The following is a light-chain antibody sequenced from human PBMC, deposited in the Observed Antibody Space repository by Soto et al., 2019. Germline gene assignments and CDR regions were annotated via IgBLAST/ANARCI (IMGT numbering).Light chain of an antibody. CDR1: SSNIGNNY. J-gene: IGLJ1*01. Sequence: QSVLTQPPSVSAAPGQKVTISCSGSSSNIGNNYVSWYQQLPGTAPKLLIYDDDKRPSGIPDRFSGSKSGTSATLGITGFQTGDEADYYCGSWDSSLSAYVFGTGNQVTVL. V-gene: IGLV1-51*01. CDR3: GSWDSSLSAYV. CDR2: DDD.